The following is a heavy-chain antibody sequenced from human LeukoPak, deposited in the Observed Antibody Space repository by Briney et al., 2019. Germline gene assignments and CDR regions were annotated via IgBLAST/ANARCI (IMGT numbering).Heavy chain of an antibody. V-gene: IGHV3-23*01. D-gene: IGHD5-12*01. CDR2: ISGSGGST. J-gene: IGHJ4*02. CDR3: AKVEADSGYDYCYGY. Sequence: GGSLRLSCAASGFTFNSYAMSWVRPAPGKGLEWVSAISGSGGSTYYADSVKGRFTISRDNSKNTLYLQMNSLRAEDTAVYYCAKVEADSGYDYCYGYWGQGTLVTVSS. CDR1: GFTFNSYA.